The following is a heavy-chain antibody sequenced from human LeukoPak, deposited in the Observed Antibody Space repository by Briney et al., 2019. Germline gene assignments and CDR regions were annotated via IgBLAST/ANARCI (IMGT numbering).Heavy chain of an antibody. Sequence: ASVKVSCKASGYIFTGYYMHWVRQAPGQGLEWMGRINPNNGGTNFAQKFQGRVTMTRDTSISTAYMELSRLRSVDTAVYYCAREASSGSGSFDIWGQGTMVTVSS. J-gene: IGHJ3*02. CDR2: INPNNGGT. CDR1: GYIFTGYY. V-gene: IGHV1-2*06. CDR3: AREASSGSGSFDI. D-gene: IGHD3-22*01.